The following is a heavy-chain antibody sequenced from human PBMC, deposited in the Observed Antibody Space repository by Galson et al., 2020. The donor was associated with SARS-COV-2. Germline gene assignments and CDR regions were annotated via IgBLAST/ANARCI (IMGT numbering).Heavy chain of an antibody. CDR2: INPKSGGT. CDR3: ARLFGVVLQYFYFYGIDV. D-gene: IGHD3-3*01. J-gene: IGHJ6*02. CDR1: AYTFTDFY. V-gene: IGHV1-2*02. Sequence: ASVKVSCKASAYTFTDFYIHWVRQAPGQGLEWMGWINPKSGGTKYAQKFQGRVTMTRDTSLSTVYMEVSRLTSDDTAVYYCARLFGVVLQYFYFYGIDVWGQGTTVTVSS.